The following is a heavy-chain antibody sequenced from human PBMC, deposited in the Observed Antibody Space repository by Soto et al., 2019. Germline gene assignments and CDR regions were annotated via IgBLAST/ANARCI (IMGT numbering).Heavy chain of an antibody. J-gene: IGHJ4*02. D-gene: IGHD4-17*01. CDR1: GGTFSSYA. V-gene: IGHV1-69*13. Sequence: ASVKVSCKASGGTFSSYAISWVRQAPGQGLEWMGGIIPIFGTANYAQKFQGRVTITADESTSTAYMELNSLRSEDTAVYYCARLSTHFTGYGDFDYWGQGTLVTVSS. CDR2: IIPIFGTA. CDR3: ARLSTHFTGYGDFDY.